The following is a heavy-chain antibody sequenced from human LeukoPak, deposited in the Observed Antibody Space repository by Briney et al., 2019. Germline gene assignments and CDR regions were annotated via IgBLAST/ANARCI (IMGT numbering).Heavy chain of an antibody. CDR3: ARELVGAPSWFDP. V-gene: IGHV1-2*02. Sequence: ASVKVSCKASGYTFTGYYMHWVRQAPGQGLEWMGWINPNSGGTNYAQKFQGRVTMTRDTSISTAYMELSRLRSDDTAVYYCARELVGAPSWFDPWGQGTLVTVSS. CDR2: INPNSGGT. J-gene: IGHJ5*02. CDR1: GYTFTGYY. D-gene: IGHD1-26*01.